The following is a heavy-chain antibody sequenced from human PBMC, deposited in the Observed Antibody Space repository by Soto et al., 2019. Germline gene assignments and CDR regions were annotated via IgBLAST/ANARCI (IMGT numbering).Heavy chain of an antibody. CDR3: ARGGYGDYVDS. CDR2: IYYSGST. Sequence: PSETLSLTCTVSGGAISSYYWSWIRQPPGKGLEWIGYIYYSGSTNYNPSLKSRVTISVDTSKNQFSLKLSSVTAADTAVYYCARGGYGDYVDSWGQGTLVTVSS. D-gene: IGHD4-17*01. V-gene: IGHV4-59*01. J-gene: IGHJ4*02. CDR1: GGAISSYY.